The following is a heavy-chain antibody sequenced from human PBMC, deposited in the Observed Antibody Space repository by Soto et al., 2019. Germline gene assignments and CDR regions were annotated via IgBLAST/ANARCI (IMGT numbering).Heavy chain of an antibody. V-gene: IGHV1-58*01. CDR2: IVVGSGNT. CDR1: GFTFTSSA. D-gene: IGHD2-2*01. CDR3: AVPALVGDYYYYGMDV. Sequence: SVKVSCKASGFTFTSSAVQWVRQARGQRLEWIGWIVVGSGNTNYAQKFQERVTITRDMSTSIAYMELSSLRSEDTAVYYCAVPALVGDYYYYGMDVWGQGTTVTVSS. J-gene: IGHJ6*02.